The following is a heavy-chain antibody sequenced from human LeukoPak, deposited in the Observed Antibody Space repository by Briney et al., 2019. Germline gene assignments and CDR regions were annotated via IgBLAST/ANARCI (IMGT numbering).Heavy chain of an antibody. CDR2: INPNSGCT. CDR1: GYTFTGYY. Sequence: ASMKVSCKASGYTFTGYYMHWVRQAPGQGLEWMGWINPNSGCTNYAQKFQGRVTMTRDTSISTAYMELSRLRSDDTAVYYCARDKWELRGRNWFDPWGQGTLVTVSS. CDR3: ARDKWELRGRNWFDP. D-gene: IGHD1-26*01. J-gene: IGHJ5*02. V-gene: IGHV1-2*02.